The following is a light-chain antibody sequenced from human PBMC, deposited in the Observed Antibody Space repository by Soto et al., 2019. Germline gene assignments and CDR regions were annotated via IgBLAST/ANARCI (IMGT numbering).Light chain of an antibody. Sequence: QLVLTQSSSASASLGASVKLTCTLSSGHSNYAIAWHQQQPEKGPRYLMKLNSDGSHSEGDGIPDRFSGSSSGAERYLTISSLQSEDEADYYCQTWDTGIAVFGGGTQLTVL. CDR3: QTWDTGIAV. CDR1: SGHSNYA. V-gene: IGLV4-69*01. J-gene: IGLJ7*01. CDR2: LNSDGSH.